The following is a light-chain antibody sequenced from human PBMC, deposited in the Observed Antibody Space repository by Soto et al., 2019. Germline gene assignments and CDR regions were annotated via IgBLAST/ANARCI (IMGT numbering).Light chain of an antibody. CDR3: QSYDSSLNRV. J-gene: IGLJ1*01. Sequence: QSVLSQPPSVSGAPGQRITISCTGSSSNIGANYDVHWYRQVPGTAPKLLMSGDNNWPSGVADRFSGSKSGTSASLAITRLQAEDEADYYCQSYDSSLNRVFGTGTKLTVL. V-gene: IGLV1-40*01. CDR2: GDN. CDR1: SSNIGANYD.